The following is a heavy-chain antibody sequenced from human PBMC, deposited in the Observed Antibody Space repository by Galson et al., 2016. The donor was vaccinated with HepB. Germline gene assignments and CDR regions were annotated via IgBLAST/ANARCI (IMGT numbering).Heavy chain of an antibody. D-gene: IGHD3-10*01. J-gene: IGHJ5*02. V-gene: IGHV4-30-4*01. CDR2: IYYSGSA. CDR1: GGSISSGDYY. CDR3: ARVYGSHNWFDP. Sequence: LSLTCTVSGGSISSGDYYWSWLRQPPGKGLEWIGYIYYSGSAYYIPSLRSRLTIFVDTSKNQFSLNLSSVTAADTAVYFCARVYGSHNWFDPWGQGTLVSVSS.